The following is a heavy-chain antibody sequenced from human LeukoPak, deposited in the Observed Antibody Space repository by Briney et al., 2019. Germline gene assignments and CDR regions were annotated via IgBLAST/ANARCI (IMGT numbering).Heavy chain of an antibody. D-gene: IGHD1-26*01. Sequence: GGSLRLSCAASGFTFSSYSMNWVRQAPGKGLEWVSSISSSSSYIYYADSVKGRFTISRDNAKNSLYLQMNSLRAEDTAVYYCARSSWEPRVFDYWGQGTLVTVSS. CDR3: ARSSWEPRVFDY. V-gene: IGHV3-21*01. J-gene: IGHJ4*02. CDR1: GFTFSSYS. CDR2: ISSSSSYI.